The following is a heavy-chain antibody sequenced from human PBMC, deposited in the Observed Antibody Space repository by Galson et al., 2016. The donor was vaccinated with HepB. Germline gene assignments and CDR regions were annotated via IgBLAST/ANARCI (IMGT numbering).Heavy chain of an antibody. J-gene: IGHJ4*02. CDR2: IYNSGST. CDR1: GGSMSGYH. Sequence: ETLSLTCTVSGGSMSGYHWSWIRQPPGKGLEWIAYIYNSGSTNYNPSLKSRATISLDTPKKQFSLKLSSVTAADTAVYYCARDRLSVGDYEWAYWGQGTLVTVAS. CDR3: ARDRLSVGDYEWAY. D-gene: IGHD4-17*01. V-gene: IGHV4-59*01.